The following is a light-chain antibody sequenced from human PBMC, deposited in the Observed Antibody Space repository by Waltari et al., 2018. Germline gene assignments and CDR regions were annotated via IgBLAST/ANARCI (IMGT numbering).Light chain of an antibody. J-gene: IGLJ3*02. V-gene: IGLV1-40*01. CDR2: GTS. CDR3: QSYDTTLSVV. CDR1: GSNLGAGYD. Sequence: QSVLTQPPSVSGAPGPKVTISCTGSGSNLGAGYDVHWYQQLPRAAPKLLMYGTSSRPLGVPDRFFGSTSGTSASLAITGLQAEDEADYYCQSYDTTLSVVFGGGTKLTVL.